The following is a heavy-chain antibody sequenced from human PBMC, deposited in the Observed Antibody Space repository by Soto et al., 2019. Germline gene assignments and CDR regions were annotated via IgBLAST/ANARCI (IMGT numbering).Heavy chain of an antibody. Sequence: QVQLVQSGAEVKKPGSSVKVSCKASGGTFSSYAISWVRQAPGQGLEWMGGIIPILGTANYAQKFQGRVTITADESTSTAYMELSSLRSEDTAVYYCARIAGYCSSTSCYAGYYYYGMDVWGQGTTVTVSS. CDR3: ARIAGYCSSTSCYAGYYYYGMDV. J-gene: IGHJ6*02. CDR1: GGTFSSYA. CDR2: IIPILGTA. V-gene: IGHV1-69*01. D-gene: IGHD2-2*01.